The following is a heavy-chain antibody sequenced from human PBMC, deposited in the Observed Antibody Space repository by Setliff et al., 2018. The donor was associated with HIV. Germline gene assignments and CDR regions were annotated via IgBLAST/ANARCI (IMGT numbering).Heavy chain of an antibody. V-gene: IGHV1-3*04. CDR1: GYTFSQYP. Sequence: ASVKVSCKASGYTFSQYPMHWVRQAPGQRPEWMGWINTGNGNTKFSQKFQGRVAITRDTSASTAYMELSSLRSKDTAVYYCARGFSVYSSLDPLLNWFDPWGQGTLVTVSS. CDR3: ARGFSVYSSLDPLLNWFDP. D-gene: IGHD6-6*01. CDR2: INTGNGNT. J-gene: IGHJ5*02.